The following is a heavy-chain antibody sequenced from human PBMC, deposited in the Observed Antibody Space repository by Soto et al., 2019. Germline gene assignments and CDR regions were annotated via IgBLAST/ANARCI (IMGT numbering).Heavy chain of an antibody. V-gene: IGHV3-23*01. CDR1: GFTFSSYA. Sequence: PGGSLRLSCAASGFTFSSYAMSWVRQAPEKGLEWVSGISGNGGSTSYADSVKGRFTISRDDSKNTLYLQMNSLRAEDTAVYYCAKGVDTVAPYILRWGQGTLVTVSS. J-gene: IGHJ4*02. CDR3: AKGVDTVAPYILR. CDR2: ISGNGGST. D-gene: IGHD4-17*01.